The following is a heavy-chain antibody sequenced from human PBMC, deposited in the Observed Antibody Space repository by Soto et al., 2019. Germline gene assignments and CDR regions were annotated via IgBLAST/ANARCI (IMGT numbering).Heavy chain of an antibody. CDR3: ASTYYNATSGPFDF. Sequence: SETLSLTCTVSGCSISSGDYYWSWIRQPPGKGLEWIGYIYYSGSTYYNPSLKSRVTISVDMSKNQFSLKLSSVTAADTAMYYCASTYYNATSGPFDFWGQGALVTVS. V-gene: IGHV4-30-4*01. J-gene: IGHJ4*02. CDR2: IYYSGST. D-gene: IGHD3-22*01. CDR1: GCSISSGDYY.